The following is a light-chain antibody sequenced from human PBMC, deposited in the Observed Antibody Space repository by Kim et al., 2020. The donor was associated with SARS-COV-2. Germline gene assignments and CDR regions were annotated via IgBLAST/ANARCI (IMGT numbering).Light chain of an antibody. Sequence: VALGQTVRITCQGDNLRRFYASWYQQKPGQAPVLVIYGKNSRPSGIPDRFSASSSRDTASLTITGAQAEDEADYYCNSRDYTGNRFGGGTRLTVL. CDR2: GKN. V-gene: IGLV3-19*01. J-gene: IGLJ2*01. CDR1: NLRRFY. CDR3: NSRDYTGNR.